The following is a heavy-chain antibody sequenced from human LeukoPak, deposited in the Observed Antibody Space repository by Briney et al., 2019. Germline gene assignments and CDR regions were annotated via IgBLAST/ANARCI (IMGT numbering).Heavy chain of an antibody. Sequence: SETLSLTCTVSGGSISSGSYYWSWLRQPAGKGLEWIGRIYTSGSTNYNPSLKSRVTISVDTSKNQFSLKLSSVTAADTAVYYCAIDSSGYWGVGYWGQGTLVTVSS. CDR3: AIDSSGYWGVGY. V-gene: IGHV4-61*02. J-gene: IGHJ4*02. CDR2: IYTSGST. D-gene: IGHD3-22*01. CDR1: GGSISSGSYY.